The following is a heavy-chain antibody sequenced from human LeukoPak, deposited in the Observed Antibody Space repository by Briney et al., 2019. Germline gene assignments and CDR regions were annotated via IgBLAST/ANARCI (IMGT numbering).Heavy chain of an antibody. J-gene: IGHJ4*02. V-gene: IGHV3-48*01. CDR1: GFTFGDYS. CDR3: ERIRHWLDY. D-gene: IGHD1-1*01. Sequence: GGSLRLSCAASGFTFGDYSMSWVRQAPGKGLEWVSYISSSSSTIYYADSVKGRFTISRDNAKNSLYLQMNSLRAEDTSVYYCERIRHWLDYWGQGTLVTVSS. CDR2: ISSSSSTI.